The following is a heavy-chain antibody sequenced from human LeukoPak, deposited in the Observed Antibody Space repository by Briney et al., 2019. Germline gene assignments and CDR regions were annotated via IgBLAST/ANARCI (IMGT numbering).Heavy chain of an antibody. J-gene: IGHJ3*02. D-gene: IGHD6-13*01. CDR3: AKDLRRSGQQPTDAFDI. V-gene: IGHV3-30*18. CDR2: MSYDGSNK. CDR1: GFTFSSYA. Sequence: PGRSLRLSCAASGFTFSSYAMHWVRQAPGKGLEWVAVMSYDGSNKYYADSVKGRFTISRDNSKNTLFLQMNSLRAEDTAVYYCAKDLRRSGQQPTDAFDIRGQGTMVTVSS.